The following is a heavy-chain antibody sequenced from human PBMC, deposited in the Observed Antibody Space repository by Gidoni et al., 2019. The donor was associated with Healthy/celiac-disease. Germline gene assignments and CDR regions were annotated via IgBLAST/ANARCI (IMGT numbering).Heavy chain of an antibody. Sequence: QVQLQESGPGLVKHSQTLSLTCTVPGGSISSGDYYWSWIRQPPGKGLEWIGYIYYSGSTYYNPSLKRRVTISVDTSKNQFSLKLSSVTAADTAVYYCARTSIAAAGNFDYWGQGTLVTVSS. J-gene: IGHJ4*02. D-gene: IGHD6-13*01. CDR2: IYYSGST. V-gene: IGHV4-30-4*01. CDR1: GGSISSGDYY. CDR3: ARTSIAAAGNFDY.